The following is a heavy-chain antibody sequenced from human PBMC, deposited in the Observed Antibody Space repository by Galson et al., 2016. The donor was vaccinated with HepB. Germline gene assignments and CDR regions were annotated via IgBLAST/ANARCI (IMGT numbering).Heavy chain of an antibody. Sequence: SLRLSCAASRFTFSTYAMHWVRQAPGKGLEWVATISFDGSIEYYADSVKGRFGISRDNSKNTLYLQMKSLRVEDTAVYFCARGAQYSHVLGCDYWGQGILVTVSS. J-gene: IGHJ4*02. D-gene: IGHD4-11*01. CDR3: ARGAQYSHVLGCDY. CDR1: RFTFSTYA. CDR2: ISFDGSIE. V-gene: IGHV3-30*09.